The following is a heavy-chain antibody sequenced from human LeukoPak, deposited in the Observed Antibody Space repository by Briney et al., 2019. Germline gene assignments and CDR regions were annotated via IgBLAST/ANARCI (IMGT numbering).Heavy chain of an antibody. V-gene: IGHV4-59*01. J-gene: IGHJ4*02. D-gene: IGHD5-12*01. CDR2: IYYSGST. Sequence: SETLSLTCTVSGGSISSYYWSWIRQPPGKGLEWIGYIYYSGSTNYNPSLKSRVTISVDTSKNQFSLKLSSVTAADTAVYYCAPWTPGGYSGYSWGQGTLVTVSS. CDR3: APWTPGGYSGYS. CDR1: GGSISSYY.